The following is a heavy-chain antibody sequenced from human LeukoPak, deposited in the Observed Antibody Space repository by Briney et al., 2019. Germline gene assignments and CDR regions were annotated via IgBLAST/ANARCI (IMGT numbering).Heavy chain of an antibody. V-gene: IGHV3-48*04. CDR2: ISSSSVKI. CDR3: VRDQSLGSQHYYYIDV. D-gene: IGHD3-10*01. Sequence: GGSLRLSCTGSGFMFTNFAMNWVRQAPGKGLEWISYISSSSVKIEYADSVKGRFTVSRDNAKNSLYLQMNSLTAEDTAVYSCVRDQSLGSQHYYYIDVWGKGTTVTVSS. CDR1: GFMFTNFA. J-gene: IGHJ6*03.